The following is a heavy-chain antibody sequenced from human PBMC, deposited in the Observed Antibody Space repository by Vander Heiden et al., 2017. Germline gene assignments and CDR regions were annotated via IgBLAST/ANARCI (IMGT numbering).Heavy chain of an antibody. CDR2: ILSDGSIT. J-gene: IGHJ6*02. V-gene: IGHV3-33*01. CDR3: ARDFNIWRRYITFYGMDV. CDR1: GFNFKNYS. Sequence: QEQLVESGGGVVQPGSYVRLSCPASGFNFKNYSMHWVRQAPGKGLEWVAVILSDGSITYYADSVNGRFVIFRDNSKNTLHLQMNDLGAGDTAVYYCARDFNIWRRYITFYGMDVWGQGTTVTVSS. D-gene: IGHD1-20*01.